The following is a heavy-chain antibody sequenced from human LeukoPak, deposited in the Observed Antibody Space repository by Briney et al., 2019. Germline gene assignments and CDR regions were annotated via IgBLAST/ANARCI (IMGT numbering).Heavy chain of an antibody. Sequence: WGSLRLSCAASGFTFSSYWMHWLRQAPGKGLVWVSRINSDGSSTSYADSMKGRFTISRDNAKNTLYLQMNSLRAEDTAVYYCARSRNFWSGYYKGMDVWGQGTTVTVSS. V-gene: IGHV3-74*01. D-gene: IGHD3-3*01. CDR3: ARSRNFWSGYYKGMDV. CDR1: GFTFSSYW. J-gene: IGHJ6*02. CDR2: INSDGSST.